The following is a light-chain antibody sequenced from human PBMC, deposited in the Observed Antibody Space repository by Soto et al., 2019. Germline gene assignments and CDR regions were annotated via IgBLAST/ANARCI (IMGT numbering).Light chain of an antibody. CDR2: EAL. Sequence: EIVLTQSPGTLSLSPGERATLSCRASQSVANNHLAWYQQKPGRAPRLLMYEALPRATGVPDRFSGSGSATDFTLTISRLEPEDFAVYYCQQFGNSPPWTFGQGTRVEIK. J-gene: IGKJ1*01. CDR3: QQFGNSPPWT. V-gene: IGKV3-20*01. CDR1: QSVANNH.